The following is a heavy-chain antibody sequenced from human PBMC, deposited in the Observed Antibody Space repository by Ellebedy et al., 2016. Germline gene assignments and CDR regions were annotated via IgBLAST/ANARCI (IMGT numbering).Heavy chain of an antibody. CDR3: ARPYCSNTSCEDWYFDL. J-gene: IGHJ2*01. CDR2: IYPSGST. V-gene: IGHV4-4*07. CDR1: GGSISSYY. Sequence: SETLSLTXTVSGGSISSYYWSWIRQPAGKGLEWIGRIYPSGSTKFNPSLESRVTMSVDTSKNQFSLKLSSVTAADTAVYYCARPYCSNTSCEDWYFDLWGRGTLVTVSS. D-gene: IGHD2-2*01.